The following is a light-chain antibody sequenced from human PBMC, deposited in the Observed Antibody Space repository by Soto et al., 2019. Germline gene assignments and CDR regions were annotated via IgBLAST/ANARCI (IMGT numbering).Light chain of an antibody. J-gene: IGLJ1*01. Sequence: QSALTQPASVSGSPGQSIAISCTGVRTDVDGYDYVSWYQQHPGQAPQLIIYDVYNRPSGVSHRFSGSKSGDTASLTISGLQAEDDADYYCTTDTYTIPFYVFGTGSNLTDL. CDR2: DVY. CDR3: TTDTYTIPFYV. CDR1: RTDVDGYDY. V-gene: IGLV2-14*03.